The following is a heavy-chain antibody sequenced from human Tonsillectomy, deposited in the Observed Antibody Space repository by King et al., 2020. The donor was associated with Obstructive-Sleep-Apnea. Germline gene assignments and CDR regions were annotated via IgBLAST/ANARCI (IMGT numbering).Heavy chain of an antibody. D-gene: IGHD3-22*01. V-gene: IGHV3-30*04. CDR1: GFTFSSYA. CDR3: ARDLYYDSSGSRFDY. J-gene: IGHJ4*02. Sequence: VQLVESGGGVVQPGRSLRLSCAASGFTFSSYAMHWVRQAPGKGLEGVAGISYDGSNKYYADSVKGRFTISRDNSKNTLYLQMNSLRAEDTAVYYCARDLYYDSSGSRFDYWGQGTLVTVSS. CDR2: ISYDGSNK.